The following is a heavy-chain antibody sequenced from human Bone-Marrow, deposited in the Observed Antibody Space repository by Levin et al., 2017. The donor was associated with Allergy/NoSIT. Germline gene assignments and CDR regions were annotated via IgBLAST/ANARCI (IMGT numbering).Heavy chain of an antibody. V-gene: IGHV1-2*02. CDR1: GYTFTGFY. D-gene: IGHD6-6*01. J-gene: IGHJ4*02. CDR3: ARTIATRPFWATDY. CDR2: ISPNSGAT. Sequence: GESLKISCQASGYTFTGFYIQWVRQAPGQVLEWMGSISPNSGATNSAQRFQGRVTMTRDTYMSTVYMELKRLRSDDTAVYYCARTIATRPFWATDYWGQGTLVTVSS.